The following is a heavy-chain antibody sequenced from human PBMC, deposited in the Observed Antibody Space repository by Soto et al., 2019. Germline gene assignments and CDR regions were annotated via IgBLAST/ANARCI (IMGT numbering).Heavy chain of an antibody. J-gene: IGHJ4*02. CDR3: AKVYCSGGSCYDQYFDY. Sequence: GGSLGLSCAASGFTFSSYGMHWVRQAPGKGLEWVAVISYDGSNKYYADSVKGRFTISRDNSKNTLYLQMNSLRAEDTAVYYCAKVYCSGGSCYDQYFDYWGQGTLVTVSS. V-gene: IGHV3-30*18. CDR1: GFTFSSYG. CDR2: ISYDGSNK. D-gene: IGHD2-15*01.